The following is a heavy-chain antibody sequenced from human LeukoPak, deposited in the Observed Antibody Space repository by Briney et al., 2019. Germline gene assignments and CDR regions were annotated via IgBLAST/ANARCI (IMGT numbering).Heavy chain of an antibody. J-gene: IGHJ4*02. V-gene: IGHV1-2*02. CDR3: ARAISSSSNF. Sequence: ASVKVSCKASGYTFTGYYMHWVRQAPGQGLEWMGWINPNSGGTNYAQKFQGRVNMTRDTSISTAYMELSRLRSDDTAVYYCARAISSSSNFWGQGTLVTVSS. D-gene: IGHD6-6*01. CDR2: INPNSGGT. CDR1: GYTFTGYY.